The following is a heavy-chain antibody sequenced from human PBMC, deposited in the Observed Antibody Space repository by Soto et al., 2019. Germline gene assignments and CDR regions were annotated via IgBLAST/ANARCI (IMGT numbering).Heavy chain of an antibody. CDR2: TSRSSSPI. CDR1: GFTFSSYS. CDR3: TTDPNQQLPT. J-gene: IGHJ5*02. V-gene: IGHV3-48*01. D-gene: IGHD6-13*01. Sequence: QTGGSLRLSCQASGFTFSSYSMSWLRQAPGQGLEWVSYTSRSSSPIYCADSVKGRFTISRDNAKDSLYLQMNSLKTEDTAVYYCTTDPNQQLPTWGQGTLVTVSS.